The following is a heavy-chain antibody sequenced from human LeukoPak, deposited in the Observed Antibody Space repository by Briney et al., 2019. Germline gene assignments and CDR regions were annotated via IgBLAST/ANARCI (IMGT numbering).Heavy chain of an antibody. CDR2: IYTSGST. CDR1: GVSISSYY. V-gene: IGHV4-4*09. J-gene: IGHJ4*02. D-gene: IGHD3-10*01. CDR3: VRHGGSGSYYALDY. Sequence: TSETLSLTCTVSGVSISSYYWSWLRQPPGKGLEWFGYIYTSGSTNYNPSLKSRVTISVDTSKNQFSLKLSSVTAADTAVYYCVRHGGSGSYYALDYWGQGTLVTVSS.